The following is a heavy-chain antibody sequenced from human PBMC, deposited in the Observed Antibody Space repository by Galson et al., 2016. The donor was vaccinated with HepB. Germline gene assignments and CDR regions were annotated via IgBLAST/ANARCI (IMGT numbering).Heavy chain of an antibody. Sequence: SVKVSCKASGVTFITYAFSWVRQAPGQGLEWMGRIVPILDMANYAQKFQGRVTITADKSTSTVCMELSSLRSEDTAMYYCARDAVAVAGTLHFYFYGMDVWGQGTTVTVSS. J-gene: IGHJ6*02. D-gene: IGHD6-19*01. V-gene: IGHV1-69*04. CDR1: GVTFITYA. CDR2: IVPILDMA. CDR3: ARDAVAVAGTLHFYFYGMDV.